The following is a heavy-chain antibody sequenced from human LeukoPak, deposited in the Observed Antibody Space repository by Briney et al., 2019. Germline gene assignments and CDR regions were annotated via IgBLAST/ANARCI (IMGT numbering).Heavy chain of an antibody. CDR1: GFTFGDYA. D-gene: IGHD3-3*01. CDR2: IRSKAYGGTT. J-gene: IGHJ6*03. V-gene: IGHV3-49*03. Sequence: GGSLRLSCTASGFTFGDYAMSWFRQAPGKGLEWVGFIRSKAYGGTTEYAASVKGRFTISRDDSKSIAYLQMNSLKTEDTAVYYCTRDREFLEWLTYWGAGYYYYMDVWSKGTTVTVSS. CDR3: TRDREFLEWLTYWGAGYYYYMDV.